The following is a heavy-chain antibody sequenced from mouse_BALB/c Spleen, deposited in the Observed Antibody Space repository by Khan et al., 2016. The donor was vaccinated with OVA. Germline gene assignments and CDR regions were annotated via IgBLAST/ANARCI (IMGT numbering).Heavy chain of an antibody. CDR2: INTYTGEP. CDR3: ARPPYFSYTLDY. J-gene: IGHJ4*01. V-gene: IGHV9-1*02. Sequence: QIQLVQSGPELKKPGETVKISCQASGYTFTSYGMNWVKQSPGKALRWMGWINTYTGEPTYTDDFKGRFSFSLETIASAAYLQTNNLKNDDKVTYFCARPPYFSYTLDYWGQGTSVTVSS. CDR1: GYTFTSYG. D-gene: IGHD2-10*01.